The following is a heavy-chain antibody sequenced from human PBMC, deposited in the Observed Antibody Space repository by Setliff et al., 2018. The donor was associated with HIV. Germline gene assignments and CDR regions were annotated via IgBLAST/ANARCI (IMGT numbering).Heavy chain of an antibody. CDR1: GGTFNNYA. V-gene: IGHV1-69*01. CDR3: ATVFYYNSESYSLDY. J-gene: IGHJ4*02. D-gene: IGHD3-10*01. Sequence: VQVSCKASGGTFNNYAISWVRQAPGQGLEWVGGIIPLFGTTSYAQKFQGRVTITADESTNTAHMELNSLRSIDTAMYYCATVFYYNSESYSLDYWGQGMLVTVSS. CDR2: IIPLFGTT.